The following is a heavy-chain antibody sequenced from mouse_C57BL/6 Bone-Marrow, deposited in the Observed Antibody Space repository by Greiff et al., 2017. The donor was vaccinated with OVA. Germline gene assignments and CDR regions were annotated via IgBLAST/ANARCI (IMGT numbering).Heavy chain of an antibody. J-gene: IGHJ2*01. CDR2: IYPGSGST. Sequence: QVQLQQPGAELVKPGASVKMSCKASGYTFTSYWITWVKQRPEQGLEWIGDIYPGSGSTNYNEKFKSKATLTVDTSSSTAYMQLSSLTSEDSAVYFCARGEDGSSKYYFDYWGQGTTLTVSS. CDR1: GYTFTSYW. D-gene: IGHD1-1*01. CDR3: ARGEDGSSKYYFDY. V-gene: IGHV1-55*01.